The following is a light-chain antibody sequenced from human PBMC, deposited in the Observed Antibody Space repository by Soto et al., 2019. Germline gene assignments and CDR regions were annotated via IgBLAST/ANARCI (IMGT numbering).Light chain of an antibody. Sequence: EIVLTQSPGTLSLSPGERATLSCRASESVTSSYLSWYQHKPGQAPRLLIYGASSRATGIPDRFSGSWSGTYFPLTISRLEHEYFAVYYCQQYGSSPRTFGQGTKVEIK. J-gene: IGKJ1*01. CDR2: GAS. V-gene: IGKV3-20*01. CDR1: ESVTSSY. CDR3: QQYGSSPRT.